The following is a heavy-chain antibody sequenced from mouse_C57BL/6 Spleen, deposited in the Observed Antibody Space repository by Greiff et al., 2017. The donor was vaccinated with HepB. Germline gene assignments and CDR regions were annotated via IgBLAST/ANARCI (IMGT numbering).Heavy chain of an antibody. V-gene: IGHV1-82*01. CDR3: ARGNYVLYAMDY. D-gene: IGHD1-1*01. CDR1: GYAFSSSW. Sequence: QVQLKQSGPELVKPGASVKISCKASGYAFSSSWMNWVKQRPGKGLEGIGRIYPGDGDTNYNGKFKGKATLTADKASSTAYMQLSSLTSEDSAVYFCARGNYVLYAMDYWGQGTSVTVSS. J-gene: IGHJ4*01. CDR2: IYPGDGDT.